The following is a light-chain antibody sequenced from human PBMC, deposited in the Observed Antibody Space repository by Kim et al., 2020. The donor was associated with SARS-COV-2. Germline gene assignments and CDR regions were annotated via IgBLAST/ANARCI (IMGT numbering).Light chain of an antibody. CDR1: KVGDKY. Sequence: SQGQTASITRAGDKVGDKYVLWYQKKPGQSPVLVIYQDTKRPSGIPERCSASNSGNTATLTISGTQATDEADYYCQAWDSGTAVVFGGGTQLTVL. V-gene: IGLV3-1*01. CDR3: QAWDSGTAVV. CDR2: QDT. J-gene: IGLJ2*01.